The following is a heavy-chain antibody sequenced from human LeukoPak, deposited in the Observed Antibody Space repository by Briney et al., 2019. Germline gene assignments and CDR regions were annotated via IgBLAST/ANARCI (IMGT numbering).Heavy chain of an antibody. D-gene: IGHD5-12*01. CDR2: INHSGST. Sequence: PSETLSLTCAVYGGSFSGYYWSWIHQPPGKGLEWIGEINHSGSTNYNPSLKSRVAISVDTSKNQFSLKLSSVTAADTAVYYCARREWLRLVDYWGQGTLVTVSS. J-gene: IGHJ4*02. CDR3: ARREWLRLVDY. CDR1: GGSFSGYY. V-gene: IGHV4-34*01.